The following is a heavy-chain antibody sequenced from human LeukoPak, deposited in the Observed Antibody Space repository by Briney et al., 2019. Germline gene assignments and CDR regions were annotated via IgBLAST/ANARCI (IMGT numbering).Heavy chain of an antibody. CDR3: ARDANYYDSRGENYFNY. J-gene: IGHJ4*02. Sequence: GGCLSLSSAASVFTLSRYWMGWVGQAPGKGLEWVANIKRDGSDKYYVDSVKGRFTISRDNAKNSLYLQLNSLRAEDTAVYYCARDANYYDSRGENYFNYWGQGTLVTVSS. CDR1: VFTLSRYW. D-gene: IGHD3-22*01. CDR2: IKRDGSDK. V-gene: IGHV3-7*01.